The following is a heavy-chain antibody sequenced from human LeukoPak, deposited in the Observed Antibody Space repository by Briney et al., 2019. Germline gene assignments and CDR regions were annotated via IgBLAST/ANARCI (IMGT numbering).Heavy chain of an antibody. CDR1: RFTFSDYY. J-gene: IGHJ6*02. Sequence: GGSLRLSCSASRFTFSDYYMSWIRQAPGKGLEWVSYISRSGTYKNYADSVKGRFTISRDNAKDSLYLQMNSLRAEDTAVYYCARDLNYYYYGMDVWGQGTTVTVSS. CDR2: ISRSGTYK. V-gene: IGHV3-11*06. CDR3: ARDLNYYYYGMDV.